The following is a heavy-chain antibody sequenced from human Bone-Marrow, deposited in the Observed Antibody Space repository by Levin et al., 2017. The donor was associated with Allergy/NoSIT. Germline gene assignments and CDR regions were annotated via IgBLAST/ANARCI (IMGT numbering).Heavy chain of an antibody. CDR3: ARYCSGGSCPDFAFDI. J-gene: IGHJ3*02. D-gene: IGHD2-15*01. Sequence: ASVKVSCKASGYTFTSYGISWVRQAPGQGLEWMGWISAYNGNTNYAQKLQGRVTMTTDTSTSTAYMELRSLRSDDTAVYYCARYCSGGSCPDFAFDIWGQGTMVTVSS. V-gene: IGHV1-18*01. CDR2: ISAYNGNT. CDR1: GYTFTSYG.